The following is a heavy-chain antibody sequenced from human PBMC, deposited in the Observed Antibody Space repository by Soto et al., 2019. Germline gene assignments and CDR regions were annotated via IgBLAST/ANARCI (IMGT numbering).Heavy chain of an antibody. CDR2: IYYSGST. CDR3: AGRIAGFPGGTNNWFDP. CDR1: GGSISSSSYY. J-gene: IGHJ5*02. D-gene: IGHD6-13*01. Sequence: PSETLSLTCTVSGGSISSSSYYWGWIRQPPGKGLEWIGSIYYSGSTYYNPSLKSRVTISVDTSKNQFSLKLSSVTAADTAVYYCAGRIAGFPGGTNNWFDPWGQGTLVTVSS. V-gene: IGHV4-39*01.